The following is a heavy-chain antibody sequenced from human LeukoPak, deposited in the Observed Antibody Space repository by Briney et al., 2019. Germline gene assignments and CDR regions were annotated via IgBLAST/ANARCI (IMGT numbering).Heavy chain of an antibody. D-gene: IGHD6-19*01. Sequence: AASVKVSCKASGYTFTSYAMNWVRQAPGQGLEWMGWINTNTGNPTYAQGFTGRFVFSLDTSVSTAYLQISSLKAEDTAVYYCARVDSGWYLDSLYAFDIWGQGTMVTVSS. CDR2: INTNTGNP. J-gene: IGHJ3*02. V-gene: IGHV7-4-1*02. CDR1: GYTFTSYA. CDR3: ARVDSGWYLDSLYAFDI.